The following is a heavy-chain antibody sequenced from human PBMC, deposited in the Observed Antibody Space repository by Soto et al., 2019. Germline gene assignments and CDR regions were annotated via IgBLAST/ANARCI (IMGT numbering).Heavy chain of an antibody. V-gene: IGHV5-51*01. CDR3: ARLSRGGTSTAYHLDY. CDR2: IYPGDSDT. Sequence: PGESLKISCKGSGYTFTNYWIAWVRQMSGKGLEWMGSIYPGDSDTRYSPSFRGQVTISADKSISTAYLQWSSLKASDSAMFYCARLSRGGTSTAYHLDYWGQGALVTVSS. J-gene: IGHJ4*02. D-gene: IGHD2-2*01. CDR1: GYTFTNYW.